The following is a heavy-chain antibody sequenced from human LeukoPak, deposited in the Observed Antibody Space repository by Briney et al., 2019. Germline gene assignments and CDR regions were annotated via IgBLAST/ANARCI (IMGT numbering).Heavy chain of an antibody. D-gene: IGHD3-3*02. CDR3: ARRPINCIIANCYVDY. Sequence: ASVKVSCKASGYTFTGYYMHWVRQAPGQGLEWMGWMNPNSGDTSYAREFQDRVTMTRDTSLNTAYMELSRLRSDDTAVYSCARRPINCIIANCYVDYWGQGTLVTVSS. CDR1: GYTFTGYY. V-gene: IGHV1-2*02. J-gene: IGHJ4*02. CDR2: MNPNSGDT.